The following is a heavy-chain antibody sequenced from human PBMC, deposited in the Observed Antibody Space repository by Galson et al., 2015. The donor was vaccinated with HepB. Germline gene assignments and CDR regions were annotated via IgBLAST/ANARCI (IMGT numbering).Heavy chain of an antibody. Sequence: SLRLSCAASGFTFSSYSMNWVRQAPGKGLEWVSYISSSSSTIYYADSVKGRFTISRDNAKNSLYLQMNSLRAEDTAVYYCARDGGYCSGGSCSPVSYYYYYGMDVWGQGTTVTVSS. CDR2: ISSSSSTI. CDR1: GFTFSSYS. V-gene: IGHV3-48*01. D-gene: IGHD2-15*01. CDR3: ARDGGYCSGGSCSPVSYYYYYGMDV. J-gene: IGHJ6*02.